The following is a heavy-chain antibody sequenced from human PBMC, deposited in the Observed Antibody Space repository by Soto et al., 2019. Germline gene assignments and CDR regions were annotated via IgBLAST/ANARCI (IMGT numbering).Heavy chain of an antibody. CDR3: ARDPYYYYDTSGYYSY. Sequence: QVQLVQSGAEVKKPGASMKVSCRTSGYSFTSHFIHWVRQAPGQRLEWMGWINTGNGNTRYSENLEGRVTITRATSASTVYMERSSLRSEDTAVYYCARDPYYYYDTSGYYSYWGQGTLVTVSS. D-gene: IGHD3-22*01. V-gene: IGHV1-3*04. J-gene: IGHJ4*02. CDR2: INTGNGNT. CDR1: GYSFTSHF.